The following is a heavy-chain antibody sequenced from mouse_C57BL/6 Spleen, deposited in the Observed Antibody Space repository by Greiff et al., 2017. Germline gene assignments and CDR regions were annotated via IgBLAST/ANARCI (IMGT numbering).Heavy chain of an antibody. J-gene: IGHJ1*03. CDR2: INPSNGGT. CDR1: GYTFTSYW. Sequence: QVQLQQPGTELVKPGASVKLSCKASGYTFTSYWMHWVKQRPGQGLEWIGNINPSNGGTNYNEKFKSKATLTVDKSSSTAYMQLSSLTSEDSAVYYGARSTYYYGRSYEHFDVWGTGTTVTVAS. CDR3: ARSTYYYGRSYEHFDV. V-gene: IGHV1-53*01. D-gene: IGHD1-1*01.